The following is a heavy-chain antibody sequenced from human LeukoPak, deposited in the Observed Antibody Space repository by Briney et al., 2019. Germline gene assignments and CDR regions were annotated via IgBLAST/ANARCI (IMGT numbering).Heavy chain of an antibody. Sequence: SQTLSLTCTVSGGSVRRGNYYWTWIRQPAGSGLEWIGRIYTSGTTDYNPSLRTRVTISVDASRNQFSLNLSSVTAADTAVYYCPRWSGSVTPRNYYYYLDVWREGTTVTVSS. J-gene: IGHJ6*03. CDR3: PRWSGSVTPRNYYYYLDV. D-gene: IGHD1-26*01. V-gene: IGHV4-61*02. CDR2: IYTSGTT. CDR1: GGSVRRGNYY.